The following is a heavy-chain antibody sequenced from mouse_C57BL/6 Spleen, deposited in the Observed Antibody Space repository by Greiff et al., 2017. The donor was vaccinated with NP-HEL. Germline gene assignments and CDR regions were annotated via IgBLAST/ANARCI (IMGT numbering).Heavy chain of an antibody. V-gene: IGHV1-61*01. J-gene: IGHJ2*01. Sequence: QVHVKQPGAELVRPGSSVKLSCKASGYTFTSYWMDWVKQRPGQGLEWIGNIYPSDSETHYNQKFKDKATLTVDKSSSTAYMQLSSLTSEDSAVYYCARGLTGDYFDYWGQGTTLTVSS. CDR1: GYTFTSYW. D-gene: IGHD4-1*01. CDR3: ARGLTGDYFDY. CDR2: IYPSDSET.